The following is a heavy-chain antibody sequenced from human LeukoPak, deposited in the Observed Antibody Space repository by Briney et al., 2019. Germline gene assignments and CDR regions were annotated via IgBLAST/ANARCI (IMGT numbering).Heavy chain of an antibody. V-gene: IGHV1-18*01. CDR3: ARDRIAVHLLLSMDV. J-gene: IGHJ6*02. CDR2: ISAYNGNT. Sequence: ASVKVSCKASGYTFTSYGISWVRQAPGQGLEWMGWISAYNGNTNYAQKLQGRVTMTTDTSTSTAYMELRSLRSDDTAVYYCARDRIAVHLLLSMDVWGQGTTVTVSS. CDR1: GYTFTSYG. D-gene: IGHD6-19*01.